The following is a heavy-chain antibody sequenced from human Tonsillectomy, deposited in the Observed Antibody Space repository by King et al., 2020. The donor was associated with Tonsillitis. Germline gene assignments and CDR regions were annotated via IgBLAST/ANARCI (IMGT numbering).Heavy chain of an antibody. D-gene: IGHD5-12*01. CDR2: MNPNRGST. J-gene: IGHJ6*02. Sequence: VQLVESGAEVKKPGASVKVSCEASGYTFTSHEITWVRHVTGQGLEYMGLMNPNRGSTGYTQKFQGRVTMTSDTSISTAYLELSSLRSEDTAVYYCARQFLNSGNYYYYGVDVWGQGTTVIVSS. CDR3: ARQFLNSGNYYYYGVDV. CDR1: GYTFTSHE. V-gene: IGHV1-8*01.